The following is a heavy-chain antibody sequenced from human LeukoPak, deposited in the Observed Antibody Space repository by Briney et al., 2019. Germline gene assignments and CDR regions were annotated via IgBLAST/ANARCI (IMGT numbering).Heavy chain of an antibody. J-gene: IGHJ4*02. Sequence: PSETLSLTCTVSGGSISSSSYYWGWIRQPPGKGLEWIGSIYYSGSTYYNPSLKSRVTTSVDTSKNQFSLKLTSVTAADTAVYYCARHMGDGYNRNFDYWGQGTLVTVSS. D-gene: IGHD5-24*01. CDR1: GGSISSSSYY. CDR3: ARHMGDGYNRNFDY. CDR2: IYYSGST. V-gene: IGHV4-39*01.